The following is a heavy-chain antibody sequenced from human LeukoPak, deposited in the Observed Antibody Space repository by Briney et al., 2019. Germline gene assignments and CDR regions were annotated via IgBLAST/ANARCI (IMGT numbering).Heavy chain of an antibody. D-gene: IGHD5-24*01. CDR2: ISSNGGST. Sequence: GGSLRLSCAASGFTFSSYAMHWVRQAPGKGPEYVSAISSNGGSTYYANSVKGRFTISRDNSKNTLYLQMGSLRAEDMAVYYCARGGRDGYADRIDYWGQGTLVTVSS. V-gene: IGHV3-64*01. CDR3: ARGGRDGYADRIDY. J-gene: IGHJ4*02. CDR1: GFTFSSYA.